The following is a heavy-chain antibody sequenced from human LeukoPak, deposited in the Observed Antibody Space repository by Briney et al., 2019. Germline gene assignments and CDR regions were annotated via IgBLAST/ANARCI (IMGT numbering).Heavy chain of an antibody. D-gene: IGHD2-2*03. CDR2: IYYSGTT. CDR3: ARGIRMDIVVVPAAPLYNWFDP. Sequence: SETLSLTCTVSGGSISSYYWSWIRQPPGKGLEWIGYIYYSGTTNYNPSLKSRVTISVDASKNQFYLKLSSVTAADTAVYYCARGIRMDIVVVPAAPLYNWFDPWGQGTLVTVSS. V-gene: IGHV4-59*01. J-gene: IGHJ5*02. CDR1: GGSISSYY.